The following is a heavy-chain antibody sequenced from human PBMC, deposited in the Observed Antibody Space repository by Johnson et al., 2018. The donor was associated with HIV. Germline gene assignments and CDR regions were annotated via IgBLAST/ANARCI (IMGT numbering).Heavy chain of an antibody. CDR1: GLTFSTSW. D-gene: IGHD2-21*01. CDR2: IKHDGSRI. J-gene: IGHJ3*02. V-gene: IGHV3-7*01. Sequence: EVQLVESGGGVVQPGGSLRLSCAASGLTFSTSWMNWVRQAPGRGLEWVANIKHDGSRIQYMDSVKGRFTISSDNTRHLLFLQMNTLRAEDTAVYYCARDVSYRYDGDGWADAFDIWGQGTVVTVSS. CDR3: ARDVSYRYDGDGWADAFDI.